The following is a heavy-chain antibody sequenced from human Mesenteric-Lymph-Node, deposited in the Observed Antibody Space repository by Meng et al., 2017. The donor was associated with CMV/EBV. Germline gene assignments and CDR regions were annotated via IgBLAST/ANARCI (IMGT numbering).Heavy chain of an antibody. Sequence: GESLKISCALSGFSVSSHYMTWVRQAPGKGLEWVSVIYDDGGAFHTDSVRGRFTVSRDNSKNTLCLQMNSLTAKDTAMYYCATHSGGYWGQGTLVTVSS. CDR1: GFSVSSHY. CDR3: ATHSGGY. V-gene: IGHV3-53*01. J-gene: IGHJ4*02. CDR2: IYDDGGA.